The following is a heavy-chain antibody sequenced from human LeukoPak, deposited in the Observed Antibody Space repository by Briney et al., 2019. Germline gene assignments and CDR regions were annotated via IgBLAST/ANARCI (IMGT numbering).Heavy chain of an antibody. CDR2: ISSSSSYI. J-gene: IGHJ6*02. Sequence: GGSLRLSCAASGFTFSNYSMNWVRQAPGKGLEWVSSISSSSSYIYYADSVKGRFTISRDNAKNSLYLQMNSLRAEDTAVYYCARDSRYYGMDVWGQGTTVTVSS. V-gene: IGHV3-21*01. CDR3: ARDSRYYGMDV. CDR1: GFTFSNYS.